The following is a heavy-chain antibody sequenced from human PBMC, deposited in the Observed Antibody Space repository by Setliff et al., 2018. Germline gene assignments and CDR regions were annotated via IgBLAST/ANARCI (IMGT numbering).Heavy chain of an antibody. CDR2: IYYSGST. D-gene: IGHD6-19*01. CDR1: GGSISSSSYY. V-gene: IGHV4-39*07. Sequence: SETLSLTCTVSGGSISSSSYYWGWIRQPPGKGLEWIGSIYYSGSTYYNPSLKSRVTISVDTSKNQFSLELSSVTAADTAVYYCARSKSSSGWLNWFDPWGQGTLVTVSS. CDR3: ARSKSSSGWLNWFDP. J-gene: IGHJ5*02.